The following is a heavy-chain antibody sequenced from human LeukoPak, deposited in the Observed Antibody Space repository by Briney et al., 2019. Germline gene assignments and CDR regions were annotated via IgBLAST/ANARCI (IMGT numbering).Heavy chain of an antibody. CDR3: ARGPITVAGWFDY. J-gene: IGHJ4*02. V-gene: IGHV3-30*04. CDR1: GFTFSSYP. Sequence: SGGSLRLSCAASGFTFSSYPMHWVRQAPGKGLEWVAVISYDGSNKDYADSVKGRFTISRDNSKNTLYLQMNSLRAEDTAVYYCARGPITVAGWFDYWGQGTLVTVTS. CDR2: ISYDGSNK. D-gene: IGHD6-19*01.